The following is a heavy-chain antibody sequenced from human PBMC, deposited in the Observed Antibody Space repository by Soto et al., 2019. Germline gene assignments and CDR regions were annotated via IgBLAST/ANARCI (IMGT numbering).Heavy chain of an antibody. Sequence: ASVKVSCKTSGYTFNDYEINWVRHATGQGLEWIGWINPNSGETGYAQRFQGRVTMTTSSSLSTAYLELSSLTSDDTAVYYCARIAMPARPRWYNWFDPWGQGTLVTVSS. CDR2: INPNSGET. J-gene: IGHJ5*02. V-gene: IGHV1-8*02. CDR3: ARIAMPARPRWYNWFDP. D-gene: IGHD2-2*01. CDR1: GYTFNDYE.